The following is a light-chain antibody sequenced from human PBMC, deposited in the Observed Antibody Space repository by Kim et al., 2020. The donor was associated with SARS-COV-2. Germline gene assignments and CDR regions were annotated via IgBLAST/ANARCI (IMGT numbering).Light chain of an antibody. Sequence: SPWERATLSCMASQSVSSYLAWYQQKPGQAPRLLIYDASNRATGIPARFSGSGSGTDFTLTISSLEPEDFAVYYCQQRSNWPRLTFGGGTKVDIK. CDR1: QSVSSY. CDR2: DAS. V-gene: IGKV3-11*01. CDR3: QQRSNWPRLT. J-gene: IGKJ4*01.